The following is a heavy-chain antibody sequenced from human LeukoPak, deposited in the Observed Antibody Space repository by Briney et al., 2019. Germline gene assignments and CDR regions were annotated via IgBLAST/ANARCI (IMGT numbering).Heavy chain of an antibody. Sequence: SETLSLTCTVSGGSIRSGSYYWSWIRQPAGKGLEWIGRIYTNGSTNYNPSLKSRVTISVDTSKNQFSLKLSSVTAADTAVYYCARDPAYYYESGGSSFDYWGQGTLVTVSS. D-gene: IGHD3-22*01. J-gene: IGHJ4*02. CDR2: IYTNGST. V-gene: IGHV4-61*02. CDR3: ARDPAYYYESGGSSFDY. CDR1: GGSIRSGSYY.